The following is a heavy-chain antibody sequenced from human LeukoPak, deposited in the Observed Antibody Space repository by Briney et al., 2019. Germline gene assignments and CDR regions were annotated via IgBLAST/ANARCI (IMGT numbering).Heavy chain of an antibody. J-gene: IGHJ4*02. V-gene: IGHV4-61*01. CDR2: IYYSGST. D-gene: IGHD4-17*01. Sequence: PSGTLSLTCTVSGGSVSSGSYYWSWIRQPPGKGLEWIGYIYYSGSTNYNPSLKSRVSISVDTSKNQFSLKLSSVTAADTAVYCCARTGSTVTMLYPFDHWGQGTLVTVSS. CDR3: ARTGSTVTMLYPFDH. CDR1: GGSVSSGSYY.